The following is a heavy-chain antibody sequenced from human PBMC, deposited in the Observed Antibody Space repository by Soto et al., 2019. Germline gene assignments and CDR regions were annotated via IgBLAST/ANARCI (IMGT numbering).Heavy chain of an antibody. CDR1: GYTFSSYH. Sequence: QVQLVQSGAEVKTPGASVKVSCKASGYTFSSYHISWVRQAPGQGLEWIGWISAYNGNTTYAQNLQGRPTMSTDTSTSTAYMQLRSLRSDDTAVYFCAIDAPPPDYWGQVTLVTVSS. CDR3: AIDAPPPDY. V-gene: IGHV1-18*01. J-gene: IGHJ4*02. CDR2: ISAYNGNT.